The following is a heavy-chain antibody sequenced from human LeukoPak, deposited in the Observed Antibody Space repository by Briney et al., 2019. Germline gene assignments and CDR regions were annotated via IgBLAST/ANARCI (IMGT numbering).Heavy chain of an antibody. CDR2: IYYSGSA. J-gene: IGHJ4*02. CDR3: ATNIQGVVPFHY. D-gene: IGHD3-10*01. CDR1: GGSISRSSFY. Sequence: SETLSLTCTVSGGSISRSSFYWGWIRQPPGKGLEWIGSIYYSGSAYFNPSLKSRVTISVDTSKNQFSLKLSSVTAADTAVYYCATNIQGVVPFHYWGQGTLVTVSS. V-gene: IGHV4-39*07.